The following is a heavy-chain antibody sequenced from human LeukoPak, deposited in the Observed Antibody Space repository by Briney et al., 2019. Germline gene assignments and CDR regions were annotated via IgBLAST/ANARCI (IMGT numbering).Heavy chain of an antibody. Sequence: SETLSLTCAVYGGSFSGYYWSWIRQPPGKGLEWIGEINHSGSTNYNPSLKSRVTISVDTSKNQFSLKLSSVTAADTAVYYCARMYYDFWSGYWGPDFDYWGQGTLVTVSS. D-gene: IGHD3-3*01. CDR2: INHSGST. V-gene: IGHV4-34*01. CDR1: GGSFSGYY. J-gene: IGHJ4*02. CDR3: ARMYYDFWSGYWGPDFDY.